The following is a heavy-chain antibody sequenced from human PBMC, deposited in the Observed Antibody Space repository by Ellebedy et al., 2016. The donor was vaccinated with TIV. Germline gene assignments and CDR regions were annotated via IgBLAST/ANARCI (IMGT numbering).Heavy chain of an antibody. CDR3: ARGLLGY. CDR1: GGSFSGYY. J-gene: IGHJ4*02. V-gene: IGHV4-34*01. Sequence: MPSETLSLTCAVYGGSFSGYYWSWIRQPPGKGLEWIGEINHSGSTNYNPSLKSRVTISVDTSKNQFSLKLSSVTAADTAVYYCARGLLGYWGQGTLVTVSS. CDR2: INHSGST.